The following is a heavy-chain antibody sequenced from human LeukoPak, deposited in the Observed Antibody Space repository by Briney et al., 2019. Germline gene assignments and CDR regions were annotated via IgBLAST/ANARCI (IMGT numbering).Heavy chain of an antibody. CDR3: TTSHRGV. CDR1: GFTFSTAW. V-gene: IGHV3-15*07. CDR2: IKSKTDGGTT. J-gene: IGHJ3*01. Sequence: GGSLRLSCAASGFTFSTAWMSWVRQAPGKGLEWVGRIKSKTDGGTTDHAEPVKGRFTISRDDSRNMLYLQMNSLKTEDTAVYYCTTSHRGVWGQGTMVTVSS.